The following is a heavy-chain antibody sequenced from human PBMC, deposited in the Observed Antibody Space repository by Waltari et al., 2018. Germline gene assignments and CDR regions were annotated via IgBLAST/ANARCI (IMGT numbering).Heavy chain of an antibody. CDR2: MNPNSGNT. CDR1: GYTFPSYD. CDR3: ARGQIRFLEWLLTDNWFDP. Sequence: QVQLVQSGAEVKKPGASVKVSCKASGYTFPSYDINWVRQATGQGLEWMGWMNPNSGNTGYAQKFQGRVTMTRNTSISTAYMELSSLRSEDTAVYYCARGQIRFLEWLLTDNWFDPWGQGTLVTVSS. V-gene: IGHV1-8*01. J-gene: IGHJ5*02. D-gene: IGHD3-3*01.